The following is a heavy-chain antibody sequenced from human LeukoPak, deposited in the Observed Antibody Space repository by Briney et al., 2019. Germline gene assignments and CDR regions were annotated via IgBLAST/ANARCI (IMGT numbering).Heavy chain of an antibody. CDR3: AELGITMIGGV. J-gene: IGHJ6*04. Sequence: GGSLRLSCAASGFTFSNYEMHWVRQAPGKGLEWVSFISSSGSDIYYADSVKGRFTISRDNAKNSLYLHMNSLRAEDTAVYYCAELGITMIGGVWGKGTTVTISS. CDR1: GFTFSNYE. V-gene: IGHV3-48*03. CDR2: ISSSGSDI. D-gene: IGHD3-10*02.